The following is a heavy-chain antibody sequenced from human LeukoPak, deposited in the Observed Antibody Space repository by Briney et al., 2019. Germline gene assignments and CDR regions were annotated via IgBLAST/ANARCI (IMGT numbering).Heavy chain of an antibody. CDR1: GFTFSSYS. CDR3: ATARGVIGAFDY. V-gene: IGHV3-21*01. Sequence: PGGSLRLSCAASGFTFSSYSMNWVRLAPGKGLEWVSSISSSSSYIYYADSVKGRFTISRDSAKNSLYLQMNSLRAEDTAVYYCATARGVIGAFDYWGQGTLVTVSS. J-gene: IGHJ4*02. D-gene: IGHD3-10*01. CDR2: ISSSSSYI.